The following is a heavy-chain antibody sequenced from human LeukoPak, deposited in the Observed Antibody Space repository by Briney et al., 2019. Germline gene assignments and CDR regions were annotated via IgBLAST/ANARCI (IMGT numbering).Heavy chain of an antibody. Sequence: ASLKLSCKASGYTFTSYDINWVRQATGQGLEWMGWMNPNSGNTCYAQKFQGRVTITRNTSISTVYLEMSSLRAEDTAVYYCARGRYCSSTSCYAGNWFDPWGQGTMVTVSS. CDR2: MNPNSGNT. J-gene: IGHJ5*02. V-gene: IGHV1-8*03. CDR3: ARGRYCSSTSCYAGNWFDP. D-gene: IGHD2-2*01. CDR1: GYTFTSYD.